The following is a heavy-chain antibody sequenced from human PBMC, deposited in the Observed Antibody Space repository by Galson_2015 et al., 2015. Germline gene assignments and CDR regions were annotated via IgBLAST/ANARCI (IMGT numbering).Heavy chain of an antibody. CDR1: GYNFGLYW. J-gene: IGHJ4*02. D-gene: IGHD2-15*01. CDR2: IYPGDSDT. Sequence: SGAEVKKPGESLKISCKGSGYNFGLYWIAWVRQMPGKGLEWMGIIYPGDSDTRYSPSFRGQVSISADKSITTAYLQWSSLKASDTAMYYCVRSYCSGGTCYSSDYWGQGTPVTVSS. V-gene: IGHV5-51*01. CDR3: VRSYCSGGTCYSSDY.